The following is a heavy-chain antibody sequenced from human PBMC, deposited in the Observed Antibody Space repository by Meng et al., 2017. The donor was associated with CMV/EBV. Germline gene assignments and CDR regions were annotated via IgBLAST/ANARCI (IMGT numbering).Heavy chain of an antibody. CDR3: ARGPRRPTIVGVVIRNYYDGMDV. CDR1: GDSVPSNSAA. J-gene: IGHJ6*02. V-gene: IGHV6-1*01. Sequence: QTLSLTCAILGDSVPSNSAARSWTRHTPARGLEWLGRTYYRSQWYNDYAVSVKSRITINPDTSKNQSNLQLNSVTPEDTAVYYCARGPRRPTIVGVVIRNYYDGMDVWGQGTTVTVSS. D-gene: IGHD3-3*01. CDR2: TYYRSQWYN.